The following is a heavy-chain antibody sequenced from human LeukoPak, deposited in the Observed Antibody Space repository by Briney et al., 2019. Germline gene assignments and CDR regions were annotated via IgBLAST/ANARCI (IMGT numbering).Heavy chain of an antibody. V-gene: IGHV1-2*02. CDR1: GYTFTGYY. J-gene: IGHJ4*02. CDR3: ARESIAVADIDY. CDR2: INPNSGGT. D-gene: IGHD6-19*01. Sequence: ASVKVSCKASGYTFTGYYMHWVRQAPGQGLEWMGWINPNSGGTNYAQRFQGRVTMTRDTSISTAYMELSRLRSDDTAVYYCARESIAVADIDYWGQGTLVTVSS.